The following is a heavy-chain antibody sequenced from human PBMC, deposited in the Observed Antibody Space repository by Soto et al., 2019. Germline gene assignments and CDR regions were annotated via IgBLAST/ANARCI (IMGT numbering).Heavy chain of an antibody. D-gene: IGHD6-13*01. CDR2: IYYSGST. Sequence: QVQLQESGPGLVKPSQTLSLTCTVSGGSISSGGYYWSWIRQHPGQGLEWIVYIYYSGSTYYNPSLKSRVTISVDTSKNQFSLKLSSVTAADTAVYYCARGHMHSSSWYVGYWFDPWGQGTLVTVSS. V-gene: IGHV4-31*03. CDR3: ARGHMHSSSWYVGYWFDP. CDR1: GGSISSGGYY. J-gene: IGHJ5*02.